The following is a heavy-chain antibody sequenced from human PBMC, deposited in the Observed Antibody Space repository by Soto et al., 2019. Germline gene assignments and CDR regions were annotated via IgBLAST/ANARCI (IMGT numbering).Heavy chain of an antibody. CDR1: DGSFSGHY. CDR3: GRGKRITIFGVVISGGHWFDP. J-gene: IGHJ5*02. CDR2: INHSGST. Sequence: XGTLSLTCAVFDGSFSGHYWNWIRQPPGKGLEWIGEINHSGSTNYNPSLKSRVTITVDTSKNQFSLKLSSVTAADTAVYYCGRGKRITIFGVVISGGHWFDPWGQGTLVTVSS. V-gene: IGHV4-34*01. D-gene: IGHD3-3*01.